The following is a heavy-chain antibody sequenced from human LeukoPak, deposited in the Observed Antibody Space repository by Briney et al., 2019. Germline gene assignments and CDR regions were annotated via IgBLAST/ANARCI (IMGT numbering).Heavy chain of an antibody. CDR1: GGSISSYY. CDR3: ARAGRGYSGYDYFDY. CDR2: IYYSGRT. D-gene: IGHD5-12*01. J-gene: IGHJ4*02. Sequence: SETLSLTCTVSGGSISSYYWSWIRQPPGKGLERIGYIYYSGRTNYNPSLKSRVTISVDTSKNQFSLKLSSVTAADTAVYYCARAGRGYSGYDYFDYWGQGTLVTVSS. V-gene: IGHV4-59*01.